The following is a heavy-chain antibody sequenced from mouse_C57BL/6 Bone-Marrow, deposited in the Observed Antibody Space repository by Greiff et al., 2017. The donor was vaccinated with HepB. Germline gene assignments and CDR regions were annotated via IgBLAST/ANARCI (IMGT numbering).Heavy chain of an antibody. V-gene: IGHV1-39*01. CDR2: INPNYGTT. CDR3: ARYYYGSSYWGYFDV. Sequence: EVKLMESGPELVKPGASVKISCKASGYSFTDYNMNWVKQSNGKSLEWIGVINPNYGTTSYNQKFKGKATLTVDQSSSTAYMQLNSLTSEDSAVYYCARYYYGSSYWGYFDVWGTGTTVTVSS. J-gene: IGHJ1*03. CDR1: GYSFTDYN. D-gene: IGHD1-1*01.